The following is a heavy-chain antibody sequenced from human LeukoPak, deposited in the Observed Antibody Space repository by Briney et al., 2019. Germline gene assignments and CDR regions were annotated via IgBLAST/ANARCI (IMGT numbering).Heavy chain of an antibody. D-gene: IGHD3-22*01. CDR1: GFTFSSYS. CDR2: ISSSSSYI. V-gene: IGHV3-21*01. CDR3: AGGRKMYYYDSIQGFDY. Sequence: PGGSLRLSCAASGFTFSSYSMNWVRQAPGKGLEWVSSISSSSSYIYYADSVKGRFTISRDNAKNSLYLQMNSLRAEDTAVYYCAGGRKMYYYDSIQGFDYWGQGTLVTVSS. J-gene: IGHJ4*02.